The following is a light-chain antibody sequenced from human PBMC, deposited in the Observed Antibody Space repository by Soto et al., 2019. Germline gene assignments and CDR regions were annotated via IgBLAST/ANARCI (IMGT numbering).Light chain of an antibody. CDR2: DVN. V-gene: IGLV2-14*03. J-gene: IGLJ1*01. CDR1: SSDAGSYDY. CDR3: CAYSTSGTHV. Sequence: SALTQPASVSGSPGQSITFSCTGTSSDAGSYDYVSWHQQHPGKAPKLIIYDVNNRPSGVPSRFSGSKSGNTASLIISGLQTEDEADYYCCAYSTSGTHVFGTGTKVTVL.